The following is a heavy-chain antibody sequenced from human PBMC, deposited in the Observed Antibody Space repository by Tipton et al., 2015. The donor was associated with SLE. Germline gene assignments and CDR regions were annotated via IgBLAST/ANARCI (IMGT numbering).Heavy chain of an antibody. Sequence: TLSLTCAVYGGSFSGYYWSWIRQPPGKGLEWIGEINHSGSTNYNSSLKSRVTISVDTSKNQFSLKLSSVTAADTAVYYCARETVYWYFDLWGRGTLVTVSS. D-gene: IGHD1-1*01. CDR1: GGSFSGYY. CDR3: ARETVYWYFDL. V-gene: IGHV4-34*01. CDR2: INHSGST. J-gene: IGHJ2*01.